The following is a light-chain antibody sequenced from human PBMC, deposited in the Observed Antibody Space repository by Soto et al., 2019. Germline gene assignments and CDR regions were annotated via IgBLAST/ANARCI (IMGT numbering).Light chain of an antibody. CDR2: DDH. Sequence: QSVLTQPPSVSAAPGQRVSICCYGGSSNIGKNSVSWYQQLPATAPKLLIYDDHQRPSGIPDRFSASKSGTSATLDITGLQPADEADYYCATWDLTLSAGLLFGGGTKLTVL. V-gene: IGLV1-51*01. CDR3: ATWDLTLSAGLL. J-gene: IGLJ2*01. CDR1: SSNIGKNS.